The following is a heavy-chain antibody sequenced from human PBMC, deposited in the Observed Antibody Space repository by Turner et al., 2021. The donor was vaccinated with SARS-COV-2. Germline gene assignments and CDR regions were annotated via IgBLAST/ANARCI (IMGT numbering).Heavy chain of an antibody. CDR2: IKQDGSEK. CDR1: GFTFSSYW. CDR3: ARIRRVPAAPIDY. J-gene: IGHJ4*02. V-gene: IGHV3-7*01. D-gene: IGHD2-2*01. Sequence: EVQLVESGGGLVQSGGALRLSCVASGFTFSSYWMSWVRQAPGKGLEWVANIKQDGSEKYYMDAVKGRFTIARDNAKNSLFLQMRSLRAEDTAVYYCARIRRVPAAPIDYWGQGTLVTVSS.